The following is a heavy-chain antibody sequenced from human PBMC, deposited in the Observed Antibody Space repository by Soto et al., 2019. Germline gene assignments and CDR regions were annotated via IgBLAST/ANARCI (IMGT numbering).Heavy chain of an antibody. J-gene: IGHJ4*02. CDR2: FNPTSGST. Sequence: QVQLVQSGAEVKKPGASVKLSSKASGYTFINYYIHWMRQAPGQGLEWMGIFNPTSGSTNYAQKFQGRVTLTMDTSTRTVYMELSSLRFDDTAVYYCARYLAAGDYWGQGTLVTVSS. CDR1: GYTFINYY. CDR3: ARYLAAGDY. D-gene: IGHD6-13*01. V-gene: IGHV1-46*01.